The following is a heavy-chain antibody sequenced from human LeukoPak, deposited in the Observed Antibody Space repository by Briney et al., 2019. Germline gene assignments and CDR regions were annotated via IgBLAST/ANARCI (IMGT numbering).Heavy chain of an antibody. CDR1: GFTFSTYW. Sequence: GGSLRLSCAASGFTFSTYWMSWVRQAPGKGLEWVAHIQQGGSEKNYVDSVKGRFTISRDNAKNSLLLQMDGLRAEDTAAYYCARDKMTGHSYFDYWGQGILVTVSS. CDR2: IQQGGSEK. CDR3: ARDKMTGHSYFDY. V-gene: IGHV3-7*01. J-gene: IGHJ4*02. D-gene: IGHD3-9*01.